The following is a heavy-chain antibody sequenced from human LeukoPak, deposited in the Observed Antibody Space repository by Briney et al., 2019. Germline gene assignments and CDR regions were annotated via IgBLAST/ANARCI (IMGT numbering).Heavy chain of an antibody. V-gene: IGHV4-59*01. D-gene: IGHD6-13*01. CDR2: IYHSGST. CDR3: ATGYSSTWYYFDY. Sequence: PSETLSLTCTVSGDSISSYYWSWIRQPPGKGLEWIGYIYHSGSTNYNPSLKSRVTIPPDTSKDQFSLKLASVPAADTAVYYCATGYSSTWYYFDYWGQGTLVTVSS. J-gene: IGHJ4*02. CDR1: GDSISSYY.